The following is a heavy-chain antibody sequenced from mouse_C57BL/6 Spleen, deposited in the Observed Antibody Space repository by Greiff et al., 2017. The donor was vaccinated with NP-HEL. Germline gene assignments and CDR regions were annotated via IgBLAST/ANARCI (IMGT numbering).Heavy chain of an antibody. CDR2: IWGDGST. Sequence: VKLMESGPGLVAPSQSLSITCTVSGFSLTSYGVSWVRQPPGKGLEWLGVIWGDGSTNYHSALISRLSISKDNSKSQVVLKLNSLQTDDTATYSCAKLRKAQAPSAMEYWGKGTSVTVSS. CDR3: AKLRKAQAPSAMEY. CDR1: GFSLTSYG. V-gene: IGHV2-3*01. J-gene: IGHJ4*01. D-gene: IGHD3-2*02.